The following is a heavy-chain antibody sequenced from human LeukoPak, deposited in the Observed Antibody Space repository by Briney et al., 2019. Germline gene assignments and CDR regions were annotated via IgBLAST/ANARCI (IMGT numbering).Heavy chain of an antibody. CDR2: IGIRGDT. V-gene: IGHV3-13*01. J-gene: IGHJ4*02. Sequence: GGSLRLSCAASGFTFIDYDMHWVRQVIGKGLEWVSAIGIRGDTHYSGSVKGRFTISRENAESSLYLQMNSLRAEDTAVYYCAKDPPHVSWLFDYWGQGTLVTVSS. D-gene: IGHD3-16*01. CDR3: AKDPPHVSWLFDY. CDR1: GFTFIDYD.